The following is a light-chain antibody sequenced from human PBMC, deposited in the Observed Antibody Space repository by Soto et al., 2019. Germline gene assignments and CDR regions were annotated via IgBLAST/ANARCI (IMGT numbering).Light chain of an antibody. Sequence: QSVLTQPPSVSAAPGQRGTISFSGSSSNIGGNSVSWSQQLPGTGPKLLIYDDDERPSGIPDRFSGSKSGTSATLGITGFQTGDEADYYCGSWDSSLSAYVFGTGTKV. CDR1: SSNIGGNS. CDR3: GSWDSSLSAYV. V-gene: IGLV1-51*01. J-gene: IGLJ1*01. CDR2: DDD.